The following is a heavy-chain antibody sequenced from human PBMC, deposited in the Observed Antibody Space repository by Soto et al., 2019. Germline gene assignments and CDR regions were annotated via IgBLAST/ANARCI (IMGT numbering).Heavy chain of an antibody. CDR2: IYYSGST. Sequence: PSETLSLTCTVSGGSISSGGYYWSWIRQHPGKGLEWIGYIYYSGSTYYNPSLKSRVTISVDTSKNQFSLKLSSVTAADTAVYYCAREARCSGGSCYWVDYYYYYMDVWGKGTTVTVSS. D-gene: IGHD2-15*01. V-gene: IGHV4-31*03. J-gene: IGHJ6*03. CDR3: AREARCSGGSCYWVDYYYYYMDV. CDR1: GGSISSGGYY.